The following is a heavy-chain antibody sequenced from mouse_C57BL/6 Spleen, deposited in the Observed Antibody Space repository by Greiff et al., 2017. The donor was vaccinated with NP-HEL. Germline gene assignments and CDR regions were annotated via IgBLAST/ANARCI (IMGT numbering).Heavy chain of an antibody. D-gene: IGHD3-2*02. CDR2: IYPGDGDT. CDR1: GYAFSSSW. CDR3: AREATGYFDV. V-gene: IGHV1-82*01. Sequence: LQESGPELVKPGASVKISCKASGYAFSSSWMNWVKQRPGKGLEWIGRIYPGDGDTNYNGKFKGKATLTADKSSSTAYMQLSSLTSEDSAVYFCAREATGYFDVWGTGTTVTVSS. J-gene: IGHJ1*03.